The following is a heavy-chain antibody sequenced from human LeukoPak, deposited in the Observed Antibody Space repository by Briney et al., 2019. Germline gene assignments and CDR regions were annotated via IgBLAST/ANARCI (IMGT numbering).Heavy chain of an antibody. CDR2: IYYSGST. D-gene: IGHD3-3*01. Sequence: PSQTLSLTCTVSGGSISRGDSYWSWIRQPPGKGLEWIGHIYYSGSTYYNPSLRSRVAISLDTSENQFSLKLSSVIAADTAVYYCASKVYDGARTFDYWGQGTLVTVSS. V-gene: IGHV4-30-4*01. J-gene: IGHJ4*02. CDR3: ASKVYDGARTFDY. CDR1: GGSISRGDSY.